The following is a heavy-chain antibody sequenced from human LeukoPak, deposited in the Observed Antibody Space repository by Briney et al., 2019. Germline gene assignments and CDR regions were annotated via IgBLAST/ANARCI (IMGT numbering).Heavy chain of an antibody. D-gene: IGHD3-10*01. CDR1: GFAVDNNY. CDR3: ATLTLYYGSGSYFDY. Sequence: GGSLRLSCVASGFAVDNNYMSWVRRAPGKGLECVSVIYYNGSASYADSVKGRFTISRDNAKNTLFLQMNSLRAEDTALYYCATLTLYYGSGSYFDYWGQGTLVAVSS. CDR2: IYYNGSA. J-gene: IGHJ4*02. V-gene: IGHV3-53*01.